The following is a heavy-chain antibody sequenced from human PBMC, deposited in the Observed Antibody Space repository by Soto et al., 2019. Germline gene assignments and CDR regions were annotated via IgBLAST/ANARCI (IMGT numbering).Heavy chain of an antibody. V-gene: IGHV2-5*02. Sequence: QITLKESGPTLVKPTQTLTLTCTFSGFSLSTSGVGVGWIRQPPGKALEWLALTYWDDDKRYSPSLKSRLTXAXGTSKNQLVPTMTNKDPVDTATYHCAHRQRTVYFDYWGQGTLVTVSS. CDR2: TYWDDDK. CDR1: GFSLSTSGVG. CDR3: AHRQRTVYFDY. D-gene: IGHD4-17*01. J-gene: IGHJ4*02.